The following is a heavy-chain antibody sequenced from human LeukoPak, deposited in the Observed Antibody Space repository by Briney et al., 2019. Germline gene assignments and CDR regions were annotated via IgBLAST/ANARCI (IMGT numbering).Heavy chain of an antibody. J-gene: IGHJ4*02. Sequence: ASVKVSCKTSGYTFSDYYIHWVRQAPGQGLEWMGWIVPHSGGTEYAQKFQGRVTMTRDTSISTAYMELSRLRYYDTAVYYCATLGATSFDYWGQGALVTVSS. D-gene: IGHD1-26*01. CDR2: IVPHSGGT. V-gene: IGHV1-2*02. CDR1: GYTFSDYY. CDR3: ATLGATSFDY.